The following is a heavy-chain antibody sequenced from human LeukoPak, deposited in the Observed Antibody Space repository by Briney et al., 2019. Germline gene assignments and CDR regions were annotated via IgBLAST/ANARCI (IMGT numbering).Heavy chain of an antibody. V-gene: IGHV4-30-4*08. CDR1: GFTFSSYA. D-gene: IGHD3-10*01. J-gene: IGHJ6*02. CDR2: ISYSGST. Sequence: LRLSCAASGFTFSSYAMSWIRQPPGKGLEWIGYISYSGSTYFNPSLKSRVTISVDTSKNQFSLKLNSVTAADTAVYYCARTYYYGPSFGMDVWGQGTTVTVSS. CDR3: ARTYYYGPSFGMDV.